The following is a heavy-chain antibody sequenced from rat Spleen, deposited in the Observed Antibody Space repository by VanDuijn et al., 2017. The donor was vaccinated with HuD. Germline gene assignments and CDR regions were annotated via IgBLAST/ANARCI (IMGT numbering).Heavy chain of an antibody. CDR3: AKDGTMGPYYFDY. D-gene: IGHD1-7*01. V-gene: IGHV5-58*01. J-gene: IGHJ3*01. CDR2: VGYDGSST. Sequence: EVQLVETGGGLVQPGRSLKLSCVASGFTFSKYWMYWVRRAPGKGLEWVASVGYDGSSTYYRDSVKGRFTISRDNAKNTLYLQMDSLRSEDTATYYCAKDGTMGPYYFDYWGQGTLVTVSS. CDR1: GFTFSKYW.